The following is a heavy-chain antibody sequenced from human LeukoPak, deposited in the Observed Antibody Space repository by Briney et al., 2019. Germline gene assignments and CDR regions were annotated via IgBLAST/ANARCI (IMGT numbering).Heavy chain of an antibody. CDR2: IFYDGSNK. D-gene: IGHD2-15*01. V-gene: IGHV3-33*01. CDR3: ARSMGGRKDF. Sequence: GGSLRLSCAASGFTFSRNGMHWVRQAPGKGLEWVALIFYDGSNKYYVDSVKGRFTISRDNSKNMLYLQMNSLRAEDTAVYYCARSMGGRKDFWGQGTLVTVSS. J-gene: IGHJ4*02. CDR1: GFTFSRNG.